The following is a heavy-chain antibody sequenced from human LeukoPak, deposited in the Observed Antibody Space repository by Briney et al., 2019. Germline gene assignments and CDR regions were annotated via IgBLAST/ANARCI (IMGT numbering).Heavy chain of an antibody. V-gene: IGHV4-59*08. Sequence: PSETLSLTCTVSGSMYNYYWSWIRQPPGKGLEWIGYIHYSGSTNYNPSLESRVTMSLDTSNNRVSLNLNSVTAADTAVYYCARHISSGGTYAHFDYWGQGTLVTVS. J-gene: IGHJ4*02. CDR2: IHYSGST. D-gene: IGHD1-26*01. CDR3: ARHISSGGTYAHFDY. CDR1: GSMYNYY.